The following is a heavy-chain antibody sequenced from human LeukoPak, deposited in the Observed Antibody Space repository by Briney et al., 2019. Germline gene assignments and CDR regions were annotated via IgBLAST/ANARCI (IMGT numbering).Heavy chain of an antibody. Sequence: GGSLRLSCAASGFTFSSYSMNWVRQAPGKGLEWVSSISSSSSYIYYADSVKGRFTISRDNAKNSLYLQMNSLRAEDTAVYYCARDGDGYKNLHVGLFDYWGQGTLVTVSS. CDR1: GFTFSSYS. V-gene: IGHV3-21*01. CDR2: ISSSSSYI. D-gene: IGHD5-24*01. CDR3: ARDGDGYKNLHVGLFDY. J-gene: IGHJ4*02.